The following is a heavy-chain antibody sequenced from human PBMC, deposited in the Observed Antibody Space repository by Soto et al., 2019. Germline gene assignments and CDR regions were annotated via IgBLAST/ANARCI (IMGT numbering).Heavy chain of an antibody. V-gene: IGHV3-11*01. J-gene: IGHJ4*02. CDR1: GFTFSDYY. Sequence: GGSLRLSCAASGFTFSDYYMSWIRQAPGKGLEWVSYISSSGSTIYYADSVKGRFTISRDNAKNSLYLQMNSLRAEDTAVYYCARSHLYDDSSGYPDYWGQGTLVTVSS. D-gene: IGHD3-22*01. CDR2: ISSSGSTI. CDR3: ARSHLYDDSSGYPDY.